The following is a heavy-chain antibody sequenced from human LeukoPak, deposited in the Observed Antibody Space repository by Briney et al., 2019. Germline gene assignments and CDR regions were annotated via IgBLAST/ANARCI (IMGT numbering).Heavy chain of an antibody. CDR1: GYTFTSYD. CDR2: MNPNSGNT. J-gene: IGHJ4*02. Sequence: ASVKVSCKASGYTFTSYDINWVRQATGQGLEWMGWMNPNSGNTGYAQRFQGRVTMTRNTSISTAYMELSSLRSEDTAVYYWARGTVGTRDKRIRYFDYWGKGTLVTVSS. D-gene: IGHD1-1*01. CDR3: ARGTVGTRDKRIRYFDY. V-gene: IGHV1-8*01.